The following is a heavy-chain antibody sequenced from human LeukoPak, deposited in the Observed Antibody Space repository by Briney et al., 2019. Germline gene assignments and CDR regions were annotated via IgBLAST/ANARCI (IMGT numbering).Heavy chain of an antibody. CDR3: ARTLRFLEPFDY. Sequence: ASVKVSCKASGYTFTGYYMHWVRQAPGQGLEWMGWINPNSGGTNYAQKFQGRVTTTRDTSISTAYMELSRLRSDDTAVYYCARTLRFLEPFDYWGQGTLVTVSS. J-gene: IGHJ4*02. CDR2: INPNSGGT. D-gene: IGHD3-3*01. CDR1: GYTFTGYY. V-gene: IGHV1-2*02.